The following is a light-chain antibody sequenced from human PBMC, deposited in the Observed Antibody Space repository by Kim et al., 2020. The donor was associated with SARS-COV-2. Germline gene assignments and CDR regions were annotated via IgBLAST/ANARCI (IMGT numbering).Light chain of an antibody. CDR3: QQSYNSPDT. CDR2: TAS. Sequence: ASVGDRVTITCRAGQSISNYLNWYQQKPGKAPKVLIYTASTLQSGVPSRFSGSGSGTDFTLTISSLQPEDFATYYCQQSYNSPDTFGQGTRLEIK. CDR1: QSISNY. V-gene: IGKV1-39*01. J-gene: IGKJ5*01.